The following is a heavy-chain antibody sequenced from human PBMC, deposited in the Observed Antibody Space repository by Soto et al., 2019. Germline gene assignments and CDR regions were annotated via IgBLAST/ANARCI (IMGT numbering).Heavy chain of an antibody. D-gene: IGHD6-6*01. CDR1: GFTFSSYG. CDR2: IWYDGSNK. Sequence: QPGGSLRLSCAASGFTFSSYGMHWVRQAPGKGLEWVAVIWYDGSNKYYADSVKGRFTISRDNSKNTLYLQMNSLRAEDTAVYYCARSTEQLVRPYYYYGMDVWGQGTTVTVSS. J-gene: IGHJ6*02. V-gene: IGHV3-33*08. CDR3: ARSTEQLVRPYYYYGMDV.